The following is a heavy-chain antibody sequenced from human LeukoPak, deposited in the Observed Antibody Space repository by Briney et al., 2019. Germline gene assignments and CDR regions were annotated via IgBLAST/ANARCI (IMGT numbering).Heavy chain of an antibody. D-gene: IGHD2-2*01. CDR2: ISGSGVT. Sequence: GGSLRLSCAASGFTFSTSAMTWVRQAPGKGLEWVSGISGSGVTDYADSVKGRFTISRDNSKNTLYLQINSLRAEDTAVYYCARDLGGDIVVVPAANWFDPWGQGTLVTVSS. CDR3: ARDLGGDIVVVPAANWFDP. V-gene: IGHV3-23*01. J-gene: IGHJ5*02. CDR1: GFTFSTSA.